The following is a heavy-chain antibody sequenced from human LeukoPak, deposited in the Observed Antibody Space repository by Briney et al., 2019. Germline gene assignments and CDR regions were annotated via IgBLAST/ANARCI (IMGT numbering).Heavy chain of an antibody. CDR1: GFTFSSYA. CDR2: ISGSGGST. Sequence: PGGSLRLSCAASGFTFSSYAMSWVRQAPGKGLEWVPAISGSGGSTYYADSVKGRFTISRDNSKNTLYLQMNSLRAEDTAVYYCASEDYGSGSSFDYWGQGTLVTVSS. J-gene: IGHJ4*02. D-gene: IGHD3-10*01. V-gene: IGHV3-23*01. CDR3: ASEDYGSGSSFDY.